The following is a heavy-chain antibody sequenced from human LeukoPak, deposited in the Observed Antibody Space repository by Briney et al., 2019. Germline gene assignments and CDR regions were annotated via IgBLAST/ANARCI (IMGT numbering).Heavy chain of an antibody. V-gene: IGHV4-34*01. J-gene: IGHJ4*02. CDR1: GGSFSGYY. CDR3: ARLYGSGSNPFDY. D-gene: IGHD3-10*01. CDR2: INHSGST. Sequence: SETLSLTCAVYGGSFSGYYWSWIRQPPGKGLEWIGEINHSGSTNYNPSLKSRVTISVDTSKNQFSLKLSSVTAADTAVYYCARLYGSGSNPFDYWGQGNLVTVSS.